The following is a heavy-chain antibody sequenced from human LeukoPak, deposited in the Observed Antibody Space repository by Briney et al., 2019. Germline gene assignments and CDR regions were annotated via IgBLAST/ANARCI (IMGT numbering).Heavy chain of an antibody. CDR2: IIPIFGTA. CDR1: GGTFSSYA. V-gene: IGHV1-69*13. CDR3: ARAYGGNQYPFDY. J-gene: IGHJ4*02. Sequence: ASVKVSCKASGGTFSSYAISWVRQAPGQGLVWMGGIIPIFGTANYAQKFQGRVTITADESTSTAYMELSSLRSEDTAVYYCARAYGGNQYPFDYWGQGTLVTVSS. D-gene: IGHD4-23*01.